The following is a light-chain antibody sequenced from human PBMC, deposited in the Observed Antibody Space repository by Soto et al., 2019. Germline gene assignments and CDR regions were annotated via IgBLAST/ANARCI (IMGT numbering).Light chain of an antibody. CDR3: QQYNTWPPIT. Sequence: EIVMKQSPATLSVSPVERATLTCRATRSVSSNLAWYQQKPGQAPRLLIYGASTRATGIPARFSGSGSGTEFTLTISSLQSEDFAVYFCQQYNTWPPITLGQGTRLEIK. CDR1: RSVSSN. CDR2: GAS. V-gene: IGKV3-15*01. J-gene: IGKJ5*01.